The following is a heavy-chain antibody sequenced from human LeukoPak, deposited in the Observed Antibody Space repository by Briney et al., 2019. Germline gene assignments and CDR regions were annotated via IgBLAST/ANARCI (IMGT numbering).Heavy chain of an antibody. Sequence: SQTLLLTCAISGDSVSSNSAAWNWIRQSPSRGLEWLGRTYYRSKWYNDYAVSVKSRITINPDTSKNQFSLQLNSVTPEDTAVYYCARGRIWSGPPHYYYYYMDVWGKGTTVTVSS. V-gene: IGHV6-1*01. CDR3: ARGRIWSGPPHYYYYYMDV. CDR1: GDSVSSNSAA. CDR2: TYYRSKWYN. J-gene: IGHJ6*03. D-gene: IGHD3-3*01.